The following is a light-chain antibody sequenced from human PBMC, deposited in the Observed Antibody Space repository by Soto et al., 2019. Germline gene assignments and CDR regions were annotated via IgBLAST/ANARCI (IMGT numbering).Light chain of an antibody. CDR2: GNS. J-gene: IGLJ2*01. CDR3: QSYDSSLSGSVV. Sequence: QSVLTQPPSVSGAPGQRVTISCTGSSSNIGAGYDVHWYQQFPGTAPKLLIYGNSNRPSGVPDRFSGSKSGTSASLAVTGLQAEDAADYYCQSYDSSLSGSVVFGGGTKVTVL. V-gene: IGLV1-40*01. CDR1: SSNIGAGYD.